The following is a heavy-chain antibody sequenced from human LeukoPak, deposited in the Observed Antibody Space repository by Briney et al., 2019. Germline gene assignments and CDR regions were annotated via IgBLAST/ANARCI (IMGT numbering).Heavy chain of an antibody. CDR3: ARDPGEWELLDY. D-gene: IGHD1-26*01. V-gene: IGHV1-46*01. CDR1: GYTFTSYY. CDR2: INPSGGST. J-gene: IGHJ4*02. Sequence: GASVKVSCKASGYTFTSYYMHWVRQAPGQGLEWMGIINPSGGSTSYAQKFQGRVTMTRDTSTSTVYTELSSLRSEDTAVYYCARDPGEWELLDYWGQGTLVTVSS.